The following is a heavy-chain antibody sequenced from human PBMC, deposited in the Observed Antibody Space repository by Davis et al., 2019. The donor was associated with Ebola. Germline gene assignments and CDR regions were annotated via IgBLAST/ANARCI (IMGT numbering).Heavy chain of an antibody. CDR3: ARGGSPAMFKGVDE. CDR2: IDYRGRS. CDR1: GVSIIDHY. V-gene: IGHV4-59*11. J-gene: IGHJ4*02. D-gene: IGHD2-2*01. Sequence: PSGTLSLTCTVSGVSIIDHYWSCIRQSPGKGLEWIGYIDYRGRSTYKPSHRSRITRSVDTSKNQFSLKLKSITAADTAVYYCARGGSPAMFKGVDEWGQGTLVTVAS.